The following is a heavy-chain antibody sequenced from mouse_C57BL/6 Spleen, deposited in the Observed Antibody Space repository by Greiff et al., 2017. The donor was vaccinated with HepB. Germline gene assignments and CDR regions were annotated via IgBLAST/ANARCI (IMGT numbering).Heavy chain of an antibody. V-gene: IGHV1-74*01. J-gene: IGHJ3*01. Sequence: QVQLKQPGAELVKPGASVKVSCKASGYTFTSYWMHWVKQRPGQGLEWIGRIHPSDSDTNHNQKFKGKATLTVDKSSSTAYMQLSSLTSEDSAVYYCAIIYYDYDAWFAYWGQGTLVTVSA. CDR3: AIIYYDYDAWFAY. CDR2: IHPSDSDT. CDR1: GYTFTSYW. D-gene: IGHD2-4*01.